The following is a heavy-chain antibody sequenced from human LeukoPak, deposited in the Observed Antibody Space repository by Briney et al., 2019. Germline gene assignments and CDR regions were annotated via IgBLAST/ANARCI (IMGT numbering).Heavy chain of an antibody. J-gene: IGHJ4*02. Sequence: PSETLSLTCTVSGGAISSGGYYWSWIRQPAGKGLEWIGRIYTSGSTYYNPSLKSRVTISVDTSKNQFSLKLSSVTAADTAVYYCASRNYYDTRGDYWGQGTLVTVSS. CDR3: ASRNYYDTRGDY. CDR1: GGAISSGGYY. D-gene: IGHD3-22*01. V-gene: IGHV4-61*02. CDR2: IYTSGST.